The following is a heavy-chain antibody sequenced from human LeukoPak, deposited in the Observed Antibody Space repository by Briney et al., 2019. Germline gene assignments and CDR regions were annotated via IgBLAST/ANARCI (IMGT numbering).Heavy chain of an antibody. CDR2: IYYSGST. CDR1: GGSISSYY. J-gene: IGHJ4*02. D-gene: IGHD3-10*01. V-gene: IGHV4-59*08. Sequence: SETLSLTCTVSGGSISSYYWSWIRQPPGKGLEWIGYIYYSGSTNYNPSLKSRVTISVDTSKNQFSLKLSSVTAADTAVYYCARRNGDTDFDYWGQGTLVTVSS. CDR3: ARRNGDTDFDY.